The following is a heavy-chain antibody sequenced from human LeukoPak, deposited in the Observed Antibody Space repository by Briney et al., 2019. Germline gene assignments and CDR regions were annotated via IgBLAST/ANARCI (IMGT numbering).Heavy chain of an antibody. CDR3: ARDIASYFDC. V-gene: IGHV4-4*08. Sequence: SETLSLTCTVPGASISSYYWGWIRQSPGKGLEWIAYVHSSGSTSYNPSLKSRVTISIDTSKKQFSLKLSSVTAADTAVYYCARDIASYFDCWGQGILVTVSS. CDR2: VHSSGST. CDR1: GASISSYY. J-gene: IGHJ4*02. D-gene: IGHD6-13*01.